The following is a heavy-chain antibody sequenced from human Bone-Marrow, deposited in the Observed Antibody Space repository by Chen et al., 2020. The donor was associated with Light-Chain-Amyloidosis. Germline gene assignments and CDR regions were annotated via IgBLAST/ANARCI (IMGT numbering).Heavy chain of an antibody. Sequence: QAQLVESGGGVVQPGKSLRLSCAASGFTFSSFSMHWVRQAPGKGLEWVAAISDDGSKTYFADSTKGRFTISRDNSKNTLVLQMNSLRPEDTGLYFCARDGYDLAIGLRIDSWGQGTLVTVSA. CDR1: GFTFSSFS. CDR2: ISDDGSKT. D-gene: IGHD5-12*01. V-gene: IGHV3-30*04. J-gene: IGHJ4*02. CDR3: ARDGYDLAIGLRIDS.